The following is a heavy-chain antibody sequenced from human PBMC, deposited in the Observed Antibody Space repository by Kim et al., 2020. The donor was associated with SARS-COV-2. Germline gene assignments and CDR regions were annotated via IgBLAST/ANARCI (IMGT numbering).Heavy chain of an antibody. CDR2: IIPIFGTV. CDR3: ARDVPLVGVVAQYSYYFDY. CDR1: GGTFSSYG. V-gene: IGHV1-69*13. D-gene: IGHD1-26*01. Sequence: SVKVSCKASGGTFSSYGISWVRQAPGQGLEWMGGIIPIFGTVKYAQKFQDRVTITADESTRTAYMELSSLRSEDTAVYYCARDVPLVGVVAQYSYYFDYWGQGTLVTVSS. J-gene: IGHJ4*02.